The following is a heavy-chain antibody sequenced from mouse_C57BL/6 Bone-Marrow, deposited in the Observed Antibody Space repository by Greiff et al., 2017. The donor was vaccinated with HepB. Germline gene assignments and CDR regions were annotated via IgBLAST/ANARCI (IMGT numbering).Heavy chain of an antibody. CDR2: IHPNSGST. CDR1: GYTFTSYW. V-gene: IGHV1-64*01. CDR3: ARRWGYFDY. J-gene: IGHJ2*01. D-gene: IGHD1-1*02. Sequence: QVQLQQPGAELVKPGASVKLSCKASGYTFTSYWMHWVKQRPGQGLEWIGMIHPNSGSTNYNEKFKSKATLTVDKSSNTAYLQLSSLTSEDTAIYYCARRWGYFDYWGQGTTLTVSS.